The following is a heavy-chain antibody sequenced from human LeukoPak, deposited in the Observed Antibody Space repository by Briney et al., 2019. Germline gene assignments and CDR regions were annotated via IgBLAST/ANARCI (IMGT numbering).Heavy chain of an antibody. Sequence: SVKVSCKASGFTFTSSAVQWVRQARGQRLEWIGWIVVGSGNTNYAQKLQGRVTMTTDTSTSTAYMELRSLRSDDTAVYYCARGGVDTAMVPFDYWGQGTLVTVSS. J-gene: IGHJ4*02. CDR1: GFTFTSSA. D-gene: IGHD5-18*01. CDR3: ARGGVDTAMVPFDY. CDR2: IVVGSGNT. V-gene: IGHV1-58*01.